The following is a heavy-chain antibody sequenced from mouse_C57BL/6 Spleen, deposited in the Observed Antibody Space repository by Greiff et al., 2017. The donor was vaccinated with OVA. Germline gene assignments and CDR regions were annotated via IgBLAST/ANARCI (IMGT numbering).Heavy chain of an antibody. CDR1: GFTIKDYY. J-gene: IGHJ3*01. V-gene: IGHV14-1*01. Sequence: EVQGVESGAELVRPGASVKLSCTASGFTIKDYYMHWVKQRPEQGLEWIGRIDPEDGDTEYAPKFQGKATMTADTSSNTAYLQLSSLTSEDTAVYYCTSYYYGSSPFAYWGQGTLVTVSA. CDR3: TSYYYGSSPFAY. CDR2: IDPEDGDT. D-gene: IGHD1-1*01.